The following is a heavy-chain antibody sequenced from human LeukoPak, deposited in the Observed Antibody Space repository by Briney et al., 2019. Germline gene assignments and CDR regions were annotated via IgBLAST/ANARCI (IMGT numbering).Heavy chain of an antibody. Sequence: SVKVSCKASGGTFSSYAISWVRQAPGQGLEWMGGIIPIFGTANYAQKFQGRVTITADESTSTAYMELSSLRSEDTAVYYCARITTGTTFYYYYYGMDVWGQGTTVTVSS. J-gene: IGHJ6*02. V-gene: IGHV1-69*13. CDR2: IIPIFGTA. CDR1: GGTFSSYA. CDR3: ARITTGTTFYYYYYGMDV. D-gene: IGHD1-1*01.